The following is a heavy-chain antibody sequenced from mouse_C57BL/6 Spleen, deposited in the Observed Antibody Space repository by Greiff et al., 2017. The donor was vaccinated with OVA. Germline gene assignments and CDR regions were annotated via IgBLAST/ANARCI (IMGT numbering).Heavy chain of an antibody. J-gene: IGHJ4*01. Sequence: QVQLKQPGAELVKPGASVKMSCKASGYTFTSYWITWVKQRPGQGLEWIGDIYPGSGSTNYNEKFKSKATLTVDTSSSTAYMQLSSLTSEDSAVYYCAREDLYYGNYGAMDYWGQGTSVTVSS. CDR2: IYPGSGST. CDR1: GYTFTSYW. CDR3: AREDLYYGNYGAMDY. D-gene: IGHD2-1*01. V-gene: IGHV1-55*01.